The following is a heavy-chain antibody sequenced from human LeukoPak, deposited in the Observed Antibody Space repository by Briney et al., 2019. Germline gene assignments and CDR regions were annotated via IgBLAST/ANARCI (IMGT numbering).Heavy chain of an antibody. D-gene: IGHD2-2*01. Sequence: ASVKVSCKASGYTFTSYAMGWVRQAPGHGLEWMGWINTNTGNPTYAQGFTGRFVFSLDTSVSTAYLQISSLKAEDTAVYYCARGGLAAAYNWFDPWGQGTLVTVSS. CDR3: ARGGLAAAYNWFDP. CDR2: INTNTGNP. CDR1: GYTFTSYA. V-gene: IGHV7-4-1*02. J-gene: IGHJ5*02.